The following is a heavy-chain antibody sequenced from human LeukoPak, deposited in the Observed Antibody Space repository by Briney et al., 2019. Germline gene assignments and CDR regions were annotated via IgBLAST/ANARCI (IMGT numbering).Heavy chain of an antibody. V-gene: IGHV1-69*13. Sequence: SVKVSCKASGGTFSSYAISWVRQAPGQGLEWMGGIIPIFGTANYAQKFQGRVTITADESTSTAYMELSSLRSEDTAVYYCARGRRSGYYAYDYWGQGTLVTVSS. CDR1: GGTFSSYA. CDR3: ARGRRSGYYAYDY. D-gene: IGHD3-3*01. J-gene: IGHJ4*02. CDR2: IIPIFGTA.